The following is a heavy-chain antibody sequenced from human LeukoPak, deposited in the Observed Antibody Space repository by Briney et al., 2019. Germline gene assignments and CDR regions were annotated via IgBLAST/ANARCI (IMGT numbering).Heavy chain of an antibody. CDR1: GGSVSSGSYY. V-gene: IGHV4-61*01. J-gene: IGHJ5*02. CDR3: ARGKYWFDL. Sequence: SETLSLTCTVSGGSVSSGSYYWSWIRQPPGKGLEWIGYIYYSGSTNYNPSLKSRDTMSVDTSKNQFSVSLSSVTAADTAVYYCARGKYWFDLWGLGTLVTVSS. D-gene: IGHD4-23*01. CDR2: IYYSGST.